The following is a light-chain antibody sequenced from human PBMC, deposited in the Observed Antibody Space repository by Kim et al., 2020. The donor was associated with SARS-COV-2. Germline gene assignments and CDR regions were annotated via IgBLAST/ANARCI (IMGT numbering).Light chain of an antibody. J-gene: IGLJ2*01. CDR1: SSNIGNNY. V-gene: IGLV1-51*01. CDR3: GTWDSSLSAVV. Sequence: GQKQTLSCSGSSSNIGNNYVSWYQQRPGTAPKLLIYDNNKRPSGIPDRFSGSKSGTSATLGITGLQTGDEADYYCGTWDSSLSAVVFGGGTQLTVL. CDR2: DNN.